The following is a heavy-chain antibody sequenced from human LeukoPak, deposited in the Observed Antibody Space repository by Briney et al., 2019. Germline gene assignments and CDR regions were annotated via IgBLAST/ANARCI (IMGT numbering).Heavy chain of an antibody. J-gene: IGHJ3*02. CDR3: ARTSYYDSSGSYRDAFDI. CDR1: GDSVSSNSAA. V-gene: IGHV6-1*01. D-gene: IGHD3-22*01. CDR2: TYYRSKWYN. Sequence: SQTLSLTCAISGDSVSSNSAAWNWIRQSPSRGLEGLGRTYYRSKWYNDYAVSVKSRIAINPDTSKNQLSLQLNSVTPEDTAVYFYARTSYYDSSGSYRDAFDIWGQGTVVSVSS.